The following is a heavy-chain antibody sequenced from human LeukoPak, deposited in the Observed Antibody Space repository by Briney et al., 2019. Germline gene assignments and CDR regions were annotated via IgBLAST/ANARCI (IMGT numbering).Heavy chain of an antibody. D-gene: IGHD3-3*01. J-gene: IGHJ6*02. CDR1: GYTFTSYG. V-gene: IGHV1-18*01. CDR3: ARELYYDFWGGYSPRYYGMDV. Sequence: ASVKVSCKASGYTFTSYGISWVRQAPGQGLEWMGWISAYNGNTNYAQKLQGRVTMTTDTSTSTAYMELRSLRAEDTAVYYCARELYYDFWGGYSPRYYGMDVWGQGTTVTVSS. CDR2: ISAYNGNT.